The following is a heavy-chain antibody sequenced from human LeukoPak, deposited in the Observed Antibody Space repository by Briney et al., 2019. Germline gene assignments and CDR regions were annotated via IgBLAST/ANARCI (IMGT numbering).Heavy chain of an antibody. Sequence: SVKVSCKASGGTFSSYAISWVRQAPGQGLEWMGRIIPILGIANYAQKFQGRVTITTDESTSTAYMELSSLRSEDTAVYYCARGVAYYYDSSGYLFDIWGQGTMVTVSS. CDR3: ARGVAYYYDSSGYLFDI. CDR1: GGTFSSYA. D-gene: IGHD3-22*01. V-gene: IGHV1-69*04. J-gene: IGHJ3*02. CDR2: IIPILGIA.